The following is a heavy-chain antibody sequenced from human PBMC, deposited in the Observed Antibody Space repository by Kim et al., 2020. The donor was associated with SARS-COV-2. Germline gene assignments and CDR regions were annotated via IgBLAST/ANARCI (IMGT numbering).Heavy chain of an antibody. J-gene: IGHJ6*02. CDR3: ARGAVAMDV. V-gene: IGHV3-23*01. CDR2: GST. Sequence: GSTYYADYVKGRFTISRDNSNNTLYLQVNSLRAEDTAVYYWARGAVAMDVWGQGTTVTVSS.